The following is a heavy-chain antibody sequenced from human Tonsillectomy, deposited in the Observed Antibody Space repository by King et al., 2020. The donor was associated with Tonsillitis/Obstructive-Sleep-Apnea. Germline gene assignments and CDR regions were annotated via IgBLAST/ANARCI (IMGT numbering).Heavy chain of an antibody. CDR3: AKDAEPANYDFWSGPDY. CDR2: ISGEGSST. Sequence: VQLVESGGGVVQPGGSLRLSCAASGFTFADYAMHWVRQSPGKGLEWVCLISGEGSSTSYADSVKGRFTISRDHRKKSLYLQMNSLKTDETAVYYWAKDAEPANYDFWSGPDYWGQGTLVTVSS. CDR1: GFTFADYA. V-gene: IGHV3-43*02. D-gene: IGHD3-3*01. J-gene: IGHJ4*02.